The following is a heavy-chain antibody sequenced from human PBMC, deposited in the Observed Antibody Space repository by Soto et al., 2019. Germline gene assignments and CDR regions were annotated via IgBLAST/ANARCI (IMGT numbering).Heavy chain of an antibody. CDR1: GYTFTGYY. CDR2: INPNSGGT. Sequence: GASVKVSCKASGYTFTGYYMHWVRQAPGQGLEWMGWINPNSGGTNYAQKFQGWVTMTRDTSISTAYMELSRLRSDDTAVYYCARDLGGYCSSTSCPDSYYYYYYMDAWGKGTTVTVSS. J-gene: IGHJ6*03. D-gene: IGHD2-2*01. V-gene: IGHV1-2*04. CDR3: ARDLGGYCSSTSCPDSYYYYYYMDA.